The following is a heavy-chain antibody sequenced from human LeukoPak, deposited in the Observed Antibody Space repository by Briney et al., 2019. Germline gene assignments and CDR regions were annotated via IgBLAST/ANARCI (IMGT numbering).Heavy chain of an antibody. CDR2: INTDGRTA. CDR1: GFSFSSYW. Sequence: GGSLRLSCAASGFSFSSYWMNWVRQAPGKGLVWVAHINTDGRTATYADSVKGRFTVARDNAKNTLYLEMNRLRAEDTAVYYCARDNTYMFDYWGQGTQVTVSS. D-gene: IGHD2-2*02. J-gene: IGHJ4*02. CDR3: ARDNTYMFDY. V-gene: IGHV3-74*01.